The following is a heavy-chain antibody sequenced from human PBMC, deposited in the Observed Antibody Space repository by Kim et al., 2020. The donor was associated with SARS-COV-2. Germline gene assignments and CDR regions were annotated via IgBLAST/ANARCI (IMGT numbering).Heavy chain of an antibody. Sequence: GGSLRLSCAASGFTFSSYAMHWVRQAPGKGLEWVAVISYDGSNKYYADSVKGRFTISRDNSKNTLYLQMNSLRAEDTAVYYCARGAEYYYGSGSWYFDYWGQGTLVTVSS. J-gene: IGHJ4*02. CDR1: GFTFSSYA. CDR2: ISYDGSNK. V-gene: IGHV3-30*04. D-gene: IGHD3-10*01. CDR3: ARGAEYYYGSGSWYFDY.